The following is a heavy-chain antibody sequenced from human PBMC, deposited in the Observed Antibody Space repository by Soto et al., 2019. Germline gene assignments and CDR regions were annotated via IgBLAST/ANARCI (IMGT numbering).Heavy chain of an antibody. V-gene: IGHV3-48*01. Sequence: EVQLVESGGGFVQPGGSLRLSCAASGFTFSTYSMNWVRQAPGKGLEWVSYISSGSSTIYYADSVKGRFTISRDNAKNSLDLQMNSLRAEDTAVYYCARGLGDCSSTSCYYYFDYWGQGTLVTVSS. D-gene: IGHD2-2*01. CDR2: ISSGSSTI. CDR1: GFTFSTYS. CDR3: ARGLGDCSSTSCYYYFDY. J-gene: IGHJ4*02.